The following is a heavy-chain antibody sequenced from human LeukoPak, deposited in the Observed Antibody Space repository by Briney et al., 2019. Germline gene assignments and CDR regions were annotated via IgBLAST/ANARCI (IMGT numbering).Heavy chain of an antibody. CDR1: GGSISSLY. CDR2: IHNSGST. V-gene: IGHV4-59*11. D-gene: IGHD2-8*01. J-gene: IGHJ5*02. Sequence: SETLSLTCTVSGGSISSLYWTWIRQPPGKGLEWIGNIHNSGSTNYNPSLKSRVTISVDTAKNQFSLRLNSVTAADTAVYYCARMWMVYATFDLWGQGTPVTVSS. CDR3: ARMWMVYATFDL.